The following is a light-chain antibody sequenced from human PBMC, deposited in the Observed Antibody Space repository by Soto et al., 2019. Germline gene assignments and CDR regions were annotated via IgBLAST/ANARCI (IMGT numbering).Light chain of an antibody. V-gene: IGKV1-27*01. Sequence: IHMTQSASSLSASVGYRVTITCRPSRGIGNALAWYQQKPGTVPKLLIHSASTLQSGVPSRFSGSGSGTDFTLTISSLQPEDVASYYCQKYDSAPTFGPGTKVDIK. CDR1: RGIGNA. CDR2: SAS. CDR3: QKYDSAPT. J-gene: IGKJ1*01.